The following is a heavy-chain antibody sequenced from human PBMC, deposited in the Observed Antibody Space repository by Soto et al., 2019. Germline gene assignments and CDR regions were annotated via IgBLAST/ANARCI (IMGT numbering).Heavy chain of an antibody. V-gene: IGHV1-46*01. J-gene: IGHJ6*02. D-gene: IGHD3-10*01. CDR3: ARVAGSGRFSRRSAGDNGMDV. CDR2: INPSGGST. CDR1: GYTFTSYY. Sequence: QVQLVQSGAEVKKPGASVKVSCKASGYTFTSYYMHWVRQAPGQGLEWMGIINPSGGSTSYAQKFQGRVTMTRDTSTSTVYMELSSLRSEDTAVYYCARVAGSGRFSRRSAGDNGMDVWGQGTTVTVSS.